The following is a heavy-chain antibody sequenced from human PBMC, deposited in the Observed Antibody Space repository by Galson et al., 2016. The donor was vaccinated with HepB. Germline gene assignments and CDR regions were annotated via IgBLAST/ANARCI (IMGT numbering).Heavy chain of an antibody. D-gene: IGHD5-12*01. J-gene: IGHJ4*02. CDR3: ARVRYSGYDPGLFFDS. CDR1: DGSINSGGYY. V-gene: IGHV4-31*03. Sequence: TLSLTCSVSDGSINSGGYYWSWIRQLPGKGLEWIGYIFYSGTTYYNPSLKSRVSISIDTSKGQFSLKLSSVTAADTAIYYCARVRYSGYDPGLFFDSWGQGALVTVSS. CDR2: IFYSGTT.